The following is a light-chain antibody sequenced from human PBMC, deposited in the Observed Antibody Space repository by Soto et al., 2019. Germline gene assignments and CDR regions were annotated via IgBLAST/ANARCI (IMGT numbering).Light chain of an antibody. V-gene: IGKV3-20*01. Sequence: EIVLTQSPGTLSLSPGERATLSCRASQSVSSSYLAWYQQKPGQAPRLLIYGASSRATGIPDRFIGSGSGTDFTLTISRLEPEDFAVYYCQQYGSSLGFTFGPGTKVDIK. J-gene: IGKJ3*01. CDR1: QSVSSSY. CDR3: QQYGSSLGFT. CDR2: GAS.